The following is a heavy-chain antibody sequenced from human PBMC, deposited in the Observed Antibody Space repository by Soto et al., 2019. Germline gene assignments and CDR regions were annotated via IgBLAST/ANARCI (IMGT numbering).Heavy chain of an antibody. D-gene: IGHD3-3*01. V-gene: IGHV4-31*03. J-gene: IGHJ3*02. CDR2: IYYSGST. CDR3: ARSTIFGVVIIYPDAFDI. CDR1: GGSISSGGYY. Sequence: QVQLQESGPGLVKPSQTLSLTCTVSGGSISSGGYYWSWIRQHPGKGLEWIGYIYYSGSTYYNPSLQSRVTISVDTSKNQFSLKLSSVTAADTAVYYCARSTIFGVVIIYPDAFDIWGQGTMVTVSS.